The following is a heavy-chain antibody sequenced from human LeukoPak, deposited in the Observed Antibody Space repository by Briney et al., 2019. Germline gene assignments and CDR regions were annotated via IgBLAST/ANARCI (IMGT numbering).Heavy chain of an antibody. CDR3: AREERVLRFLEWLLPLDY. J-gene: IGHJ4*02. Sequence: GGSLRLSCAASGFTFDDYGMSWVRQAPGKGLEWVSGINWNGGSTGYADSVKGRFTISRDNDKNSLYLQMNSLRAEDTALYYCAREERVLRFLEWLLPLDYWGQGTLVTVSS. CDR1: GFTFDDYG. V-gene: IGHV3-20*04. CDR2: INWNGGST. D-gene: IGHD3-3*01.